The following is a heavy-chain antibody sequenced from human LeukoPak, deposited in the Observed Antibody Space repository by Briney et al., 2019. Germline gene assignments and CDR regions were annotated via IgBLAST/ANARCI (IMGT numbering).Heavy chain of an antibody. V-gene: IGHV3-30*04. CDR1: GFTFSSHA. CDR3: AKGTYLDD. CDR2: ISYNGINK. J-gene: IGHJ4*02. D-gene: IGHD3/OR15-3a*01. Sequence: GGSLRLSCAASGFTFSSHAMHWVRQAPGKGLEWVAVISYNGINKYYADSVKGRFTISRDNSKNTLYLQMNSLRAEDTAVYYCAKGTYLDDWGQGTLVTVSS.